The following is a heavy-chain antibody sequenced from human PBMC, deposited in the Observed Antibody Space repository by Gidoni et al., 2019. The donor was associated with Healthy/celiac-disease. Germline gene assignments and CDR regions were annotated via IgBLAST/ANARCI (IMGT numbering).Heavy chain of an antibody. CDR1: GFTFSSYS. D-gene: IGHD3-10*01. J-gene: IGHJ6*02. Sequence: EVQLVESGGGLVQPGGSLRLSCAASGFTFSSYSMNWVRQAPGKGLEWVSYISSSSSTIYYADSVKGRFTISRDNAKNSLYLQMNSLRAEDTAEYYCARKNVLLWFGEPGDGMDVWGQGTTVTVSS. CDR3: ARKNVLLWFGEPGDGMDV. V-gene: IGHV3-48*01. CDR2: ISSSSSTI.